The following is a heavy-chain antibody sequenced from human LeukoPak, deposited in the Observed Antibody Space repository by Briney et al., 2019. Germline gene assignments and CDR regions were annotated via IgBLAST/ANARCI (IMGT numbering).Heavy chain of an antibody. V-gene: IGHV4-31*03. CDR3: ARENRLTVTIMRYYYYDMDD. J-gene: IGHJ6*03. CDR1: GGSISSGGYY. CDR2: IYYSGST. D-gene: IGHD4-17*01. Sequence: SETLSLTCTVSGGSISSGGYYWSWIRQHPGKGLEWIGYIYYSGSTYYNPSLKCRVTISVDTSKNQFSLKLSSVTAADTAVYYCARENRLTVTIMRYYYYDMDDWGKGTTVIVSS.